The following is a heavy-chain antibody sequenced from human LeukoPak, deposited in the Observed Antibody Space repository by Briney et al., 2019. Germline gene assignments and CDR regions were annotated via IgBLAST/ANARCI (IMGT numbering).Heavy chain of an antibody. Sequence: PGGSLRLSCAASGFTFSSYSMNWARQAPGKGLEWVSYISSSSSTIYYADSVKGRFTISRDNAKNSLYLQMNSLRAEDTAVYYCARRTQYSYGVDYMDVWGKGTTVTVSS. CDR3: ARRTQYSYGVDYMDV. V-gene: IGHV3-48*04. J-gene: IGHJ6*03. CDR2: ISSSSSTI. D-gene: IGHD5-18*01. CDR1: GFTFSSYS.